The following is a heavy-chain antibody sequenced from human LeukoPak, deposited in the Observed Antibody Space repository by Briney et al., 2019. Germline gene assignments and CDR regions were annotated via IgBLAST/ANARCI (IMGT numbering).Heavy chain of an antibody. V-gene: IGHV3-33*01. Sequence: GGSLRLSCAASGFTFSSYGMHWVRQAPGKGLEWVAVIWYDGSNKYYADSVKGRFTISRDNSKNTLYLQMNSLRAEDTAVYYCARDRFVVVPAATRYYYYGMDVWGQGATVTVSS. J-gene: IGHJ6*02. CDR2: IWYDGSNK. CDR1: GFTFSSYG. CDR3: ARDRFVVVPAATRYYYYGMDV. D-gene: IGHD2-2*01.